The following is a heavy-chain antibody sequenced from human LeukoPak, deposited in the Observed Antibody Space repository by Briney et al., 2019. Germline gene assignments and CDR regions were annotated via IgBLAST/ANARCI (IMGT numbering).Heavy chain of an antibody. Sequence: SETLSLTCTVSGGSISSSSYYWGWIRQPPGKGLEWIGSIYYSGSTYYNPSLKSRVTISVDTSKNQFSLKLSSVTAADTAVYYCARYSHTAMVAPFDYWGQGTLVTVSS. V-gene: IGHV4-39*07. CDR1: GGSISSSSYY. J-gene: IGHJ4*02. CDR2: IYYSGST. D-gene: IGHD5-18*01. CDR3: ARYSHTAMVAPFDY.